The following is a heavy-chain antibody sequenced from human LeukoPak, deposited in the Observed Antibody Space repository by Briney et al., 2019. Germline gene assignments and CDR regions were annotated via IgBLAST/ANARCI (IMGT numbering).Heavy chain of an antibody. CDR1: GYSFTSYW. CDR2: IYPGDSDT. Sequence: GESLKIFCKGSGYSFTSYWIGWVRQMPGKGLEWMGIIYPGDSDTRYSPSFQGQVTISADKSISTAYLQWSSLKASDTAMYYCARLLTSGSNIRDWFDPWGQGTLVTVSS. V-gene: IGHV5-51*01. J-gene: IGHJ5*02. D-gene: IGHD3-16*01. CDR3: ARLLTSGSNIRDWFDP.